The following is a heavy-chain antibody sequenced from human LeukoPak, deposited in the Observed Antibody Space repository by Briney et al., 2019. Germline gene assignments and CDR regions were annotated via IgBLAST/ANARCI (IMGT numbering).Heavy chain of an antibody. CDR2: INPNSGGT. Sequence: ASVKVSCKASGYTFTGYYIHWVRQAPGQGLEWMGWINPNSGGTNYAQRFQGRVTMTRDTSISTAYMELSSLRPEDTAVYYCARVAVVAATYYYYYMDVWGKGTTVTVSS. CDR1: GYTFTGYY. D-gene: IGHD2-15*01. V-gene: IGHV1-2*02. J-gene: IGHJ6*03. CDR3: ARVAVVAATYYYYYMDV.